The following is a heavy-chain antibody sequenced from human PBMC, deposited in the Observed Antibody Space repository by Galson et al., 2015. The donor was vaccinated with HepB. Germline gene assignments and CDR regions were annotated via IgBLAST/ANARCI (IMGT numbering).Heavy chain of an antibody. CDR1: GFTFSNAW. Sequence: SLRLSCAASGFTFSNAWMSWVRQAPGKGLEWVGRIKSKTDGGTTDYAAPVKGRFTISRDDSKNTLYLQMNSLKTEDTAVYYCTTRNLYCSSTSCRVSSSWHVDYWGQGTLVTVSS. D-gene: IGHD2-2*01. V-gene: IGHV3-15*01. CDR3: TTRNLYCSSTSCRVSSSWHVDY. J-gene: IGHJ4*02. CDR2: IKSKTDGGTT.